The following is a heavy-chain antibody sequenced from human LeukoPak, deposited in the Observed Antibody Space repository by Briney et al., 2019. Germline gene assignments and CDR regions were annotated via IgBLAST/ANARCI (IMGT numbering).Heavy chain of an antibody. Sequence: GGSLRLSCAASGFTFSSYAMSWVRQAPGKGLEWVSAISGSGGSTYYADSVKGRFTISRDNSKNTLYLQMNSLRAEDTAVYYCAKLSSITIFGVVRYYYYYMDVWGKGTTATVSS. J-gene: IGHJ6*03. V-gene: IGHV3-23*01. CDR2: ISGSGGST. CDR1: GFTFSSYA. CDR3: AKLSSITIFGVVRYYYYYMDV. D-gene: IGHD3-3*01.